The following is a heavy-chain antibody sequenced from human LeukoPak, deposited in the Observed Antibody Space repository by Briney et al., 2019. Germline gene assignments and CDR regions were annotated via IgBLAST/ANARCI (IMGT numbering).Heavy chain of an antibody. D-gene: IGHD1-26*01. Sequence: GGSLRLSCAASGFTFSHYWMTWVRQAPGKGLEWVANINQDGSEEFYVDSLKGRFTISRDNAKNPLYLQINSLRADDTAIYYCARDSGRFYIDYWGQGTLVTVSS. V-gene: IGHV3-7*03. CDR2: INQDGSEE. CDR3: ARDSGRFYIDY. J-gene: IGHJ4*02. CDR1: GFTFSHYW.